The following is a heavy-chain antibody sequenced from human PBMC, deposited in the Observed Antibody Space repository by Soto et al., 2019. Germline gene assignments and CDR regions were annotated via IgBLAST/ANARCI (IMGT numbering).Heavy chain of an antibody. J-gene: IGHJ4*02. CDR3: ARDRVGATSGGLDY. CDR2: IYYSGST. CDR1: GGSISSYY. V-gene: IGHV4-59*01. Sequence: SETLSLTCTVSGGSISSYYWSWIRQPPGKGLEWIGYIYYSGSTNYNPSLKSRVTISVDTSKNQFSLKLSSVTAADTAVYYCARDRVGATSGGLDYWGQGTLVTVSS. D-gene: IGHD1-26*01.